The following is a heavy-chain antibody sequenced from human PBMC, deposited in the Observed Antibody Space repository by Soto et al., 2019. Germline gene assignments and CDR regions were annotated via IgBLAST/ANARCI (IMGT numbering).Heavy chain of an antibody. J-gene: IGHJ6*02. Sequence: GGSLSLSCAASGFTFSSYGMHWVRQAPGKGLEWGAGIWYDGSNKYYADSVKGRFTISRDNSKNTLYLQMNSLRAEDTAVYYCAKDLLGPGRAYGMDVWGQGTTVTVSS. V-gene: IGHV3-30*02. CDR2: IWYDGSNK. CDR1: GFTFSSYG. D-gene: IGHD7-27*01. CDR3: AKDLLGPGRAYGMDV.